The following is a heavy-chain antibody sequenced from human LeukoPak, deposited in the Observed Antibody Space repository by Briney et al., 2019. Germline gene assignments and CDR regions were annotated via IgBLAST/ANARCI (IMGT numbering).Heavy chain of an antibody. V-gene: IGHV3-23*01. CDR1: GFTFSSYA. J-gene: IGHJ6*02. CDR3: AKGDRAYCSGGSCYSPPGYYYYGMDV. Sequence: GESLRLSCAASGFTFSSYAMSWVRQAPGKGLEWVSAISGSGGSTYYADSVKGRFTISRDNSKNTLYLQMNSLRAEDTAVYYCAKGDRAYCSGGSCYSPPGYYYYGMDVWGQGTTVTVSS. CDR2: ISGSGGST. D-gene: IGHD2-15*01.